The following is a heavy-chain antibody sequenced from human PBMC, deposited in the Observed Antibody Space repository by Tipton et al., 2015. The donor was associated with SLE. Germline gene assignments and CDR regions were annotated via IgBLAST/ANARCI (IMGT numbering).Heavy chain of an antibody. J-gene: IGHJ6*02. CDR1: GGSISSDH. CDR3: SRGMVTWRGEIIRVDV. Sequence: LRLSCSVSGGSISSDHWIWIRQPPGKGLEWLGYISDCGGTNYNPSLKSRVTISVDPAKNQFSLKLTSVTAPDTALYYCSRGMVTWRGEIIRVDVWGHGTTVNVS. D-gene: IGHD2-21*02. V-gene: IGHV4-4*09. CDR2: ISDCGGT.